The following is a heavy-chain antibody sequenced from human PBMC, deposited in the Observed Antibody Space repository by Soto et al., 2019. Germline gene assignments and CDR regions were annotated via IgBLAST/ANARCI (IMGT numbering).Heavy chain of an antibody. Sequence: PSETLSLTCDVSGGSISIGTDYWGWIRQPPGKGLEWIGNIHYSGSTNYNPSLKSRLSISVDTSKNQFSLKLSSVTAADTAVYYCARASATVAAAAIFDYWGQGTLVTVSS. CDR1: GGSISIGTDY. CDR2: IHYSGST. V-gene: IGHV4-39*01. CDR3: ARASATVAAAAIFDY. J-gene: IGHJ4*02. D-gene: IGHD6-13*01.